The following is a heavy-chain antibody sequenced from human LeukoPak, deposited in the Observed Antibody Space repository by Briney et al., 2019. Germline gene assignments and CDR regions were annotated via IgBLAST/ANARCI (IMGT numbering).Heavy chain of an antibody. V-gene: IGHV4-39*01. J-gene: IGHJ5*02. CDR2: IYYSGST. D-gene: IGHD3-10*01. Sequence: SETLSLTCTVSGGSISSSSYYWGWIRQPPGTGLEWIGSIYYSGSTYYNPSLKSRVTISVDTSKNQFSLKLSSVTAADTAVYYCARQVELLSNWFDPWGQGTLVTVSS. CDR3: ARQVELLSNWFDP. CDR1: GGSISSSSYY.